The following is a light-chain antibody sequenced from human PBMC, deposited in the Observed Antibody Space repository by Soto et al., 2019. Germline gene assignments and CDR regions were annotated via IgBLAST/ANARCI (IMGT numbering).Light chain of an antibody. CDR1: QSMGNF. J-gene: IGKJ4*01. V-gene: IGKV1-27*01. CDR2: AAS. Sequence: DIQMTQSPSSLSASVGIRVNITCRATQSMGNFLAWYQQQPGKVPRVLIYAASTLHSGVPPRFSGGQSGPDFTLTISSLQPDDVATYYCQYYNTAPLTFGGGTRVEI. CDR3: QYYNTAPLT.